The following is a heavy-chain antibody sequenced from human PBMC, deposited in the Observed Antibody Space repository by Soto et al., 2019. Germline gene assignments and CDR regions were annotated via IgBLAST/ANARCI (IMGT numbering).Heavy chain of an antibody. D-gene: IGHD3-10*01. CDR2: ISYDGSNK. J-gene: IGHJ4*02. V-gene: IGHV3-30*18. Sequence: PGGSLRLSCAASGFTFSSYGMHWVRQAPGKGLEWVAVISYDGSNKYYADSVKGRFTISRDNSKNTLYLQMNSLRAEDTTVYYCAKDRDGSGSSLSGWGQGTLVTVSS. CDR1: GFTFSSYG. CDR3: AKDRDGSGSSLSG.